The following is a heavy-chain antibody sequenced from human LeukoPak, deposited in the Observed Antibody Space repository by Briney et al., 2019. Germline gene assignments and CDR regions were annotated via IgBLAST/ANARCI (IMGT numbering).Heavy chain of an antibody. CDR3: ARGSGWYLYYFDY. CDR1: GYTSTSYA. J-gene: IGHJ4*02. V-gene: IGHV1-3*01. D-gene: IGHD6-19*01. CDR2: INAGNGNT. Sequence: ASVKVSCKASGYTSTSYAMHWVRQAPGQRLEWMGWINAGNGNTKYSQKFQGRVTITRDTSASTAYMELSSLRSEDTAVYYCARGSGWYLYYFDYWGQGTLVTVSS.